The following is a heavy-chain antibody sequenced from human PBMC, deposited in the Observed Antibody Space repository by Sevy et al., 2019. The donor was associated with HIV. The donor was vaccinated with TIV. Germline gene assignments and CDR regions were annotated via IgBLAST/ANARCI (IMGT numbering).Heavy chain of an antibody. D-gene: IGHD6-19*01. Sequence: SETLSLTCTVSGASISSSGYYWGWIRQPPGKGLEWIASIRYTGSTYYNPSLRSRVTLSADASKNQFSLRLNSVTAADTAVYYCAGPTLTYSSGWSYYDHWGQGTVVTVSS. CDR3: AGPTLTYSSGWSYYDH. CDR1: GASISSSGYY. CDR2: IRYTGST. J-gene: IGHJ4*02. V-gene: IGHV4-39*01.